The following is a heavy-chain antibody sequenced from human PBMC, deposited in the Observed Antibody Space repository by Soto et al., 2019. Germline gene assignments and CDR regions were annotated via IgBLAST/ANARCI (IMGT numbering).Heavy chain of an antibody. Sequence: QLQLQESGSGLVKPSQTLSLTCAVSGGSISSGGYSWGWIRQPPGKGLAWIWHMYHSGSTYYNPSLTSRGTISMARAKYQFSLQLLPVTAWVTAVYYLARVPDYWGHGIRVTVSS. CDR2: MYHSGST. D-gene: IGHD2-2*01. CDR3: ARVPDY. J-gene: IGHJ4*01. V-gene: IGHV4-30-2*01. CDR1: GGSISSGGYS.